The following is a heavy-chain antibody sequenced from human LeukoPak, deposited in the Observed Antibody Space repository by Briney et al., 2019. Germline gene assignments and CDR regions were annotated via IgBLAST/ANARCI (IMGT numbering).Heavy chain of an antibody. CDR2: MFYTGSG. D-gene: IGHD5-18*01. CDR3: ATNLPGYSYGYWVA. CDR1: GGSMSNYY. Sequence: SETRSLTCTVSGGSMSNYYWNWIRQPPGKGLEWIGYMFYTGSGKYNPSLKSRVTISVDTSKRQISLKLTSVTTADTAVYYCATNLPGYSYGYWVAWGQGTLVTVSS. V-gene: IGHV4-59*01. J-gene: IGHJ5*02.